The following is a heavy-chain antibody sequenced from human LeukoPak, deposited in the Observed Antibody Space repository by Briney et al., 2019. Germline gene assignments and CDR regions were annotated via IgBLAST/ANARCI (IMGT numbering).Heavy chain of an antibody. D-gene: IGHD5-18*01. CDR2: IYYSGST. CDR3: ARDGGNAAMVEYYFDY. Sequence: SQTLSLTCTVSGGSISSGGYYWSWIRQHPGKGLEWIGYIYYSGSTYYNPSLKSRVTISVDTSKNQFSLKLSSVTAADTAVYYCARDGGNAAMVEYYFDYWGQGTLVTVSS. V-gene: IGHV4-31*02. J-gene: IGHJ4*02. CDR1: GGSISSGGYY.